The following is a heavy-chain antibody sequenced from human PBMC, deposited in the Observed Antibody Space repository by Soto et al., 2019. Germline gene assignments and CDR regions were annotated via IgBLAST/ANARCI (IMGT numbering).Heavy chain of an antibody. D-gene: IGHD3-16*02. Sequence: SETLSLTCAVYGGSFSGSYWGWIRQPPGKXLEWIGEINHSGSTNYNPSLKSRVTISVDTSKNQFSLKLSSVTAADTAVYYCARNHYDYVWGSYRPLGFDYWGQGTLVTVPQ. J-gene: IGHJ4*02. CDR3: ARNHYDYVWGSYRPLGFDY. CDR1: GGSFSGSY. CDR2: INHSGST. V-gene: IGHV4-34*01.